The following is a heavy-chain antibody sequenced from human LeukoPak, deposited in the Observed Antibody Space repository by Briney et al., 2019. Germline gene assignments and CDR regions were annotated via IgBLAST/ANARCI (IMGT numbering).Heavy chain of an antibody. CDR2: IYYSGST. CDR1: GGSISSYY. CDR3: ARVRGYSYGYWFDP. Sequence: PSETLSLTCTVSGGSISSYYWSWIRQPAGKGLEWIGYIYYSGSTNYNPSLKSRVTISVDTSKNQFSPKLSSVTAADTAVYYCARVRGYSYGYWFDPWGQGTLVTVSS. V-gene: IGHV4-59*01. D-gene: IGHD5-18*01. J-gene: IGHJ5*02.